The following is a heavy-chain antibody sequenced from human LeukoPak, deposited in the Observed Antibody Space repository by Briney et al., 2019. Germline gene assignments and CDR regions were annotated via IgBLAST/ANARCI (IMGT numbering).Heavy chain of an antibody. Sequence: GASVKVSCNASGYTFTGYYIHLVRQAPGQGLEWMGWINPNSGGTNYAQKFQGSVTMTRDTSISTAYMDLSSLRSDDTAVYYCARDDMVRGVMVSDWGQGSLVTVSS. D-gene: IGHD3-10*01. CDR1: GYTFTGYY. V-gene: IGHV1-2*04. CDR3: ARDDMVRGVMVSD. CDR2: INPNSGGT. J-gene: IGHJ4*02.